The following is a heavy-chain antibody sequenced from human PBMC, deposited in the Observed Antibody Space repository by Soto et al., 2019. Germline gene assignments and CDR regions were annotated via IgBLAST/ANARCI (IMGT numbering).Heavy chain of an antibody. Sequence: TSETLSLTCTFSGGSVSSDNYYLSWIRQPPGKGLEWIGYIYYSGSTNYNPSLKSRVTISVDTSKNQFSLKLSSVTAADTAVYYCARESYDSSGYYSRWFDPWGQGTLVTVSS. CDR2: IYYSGST. J-gene: IGHJ5*02. V-gene: IGHV4-61*01. CDR1: GGSVSSDNYY. D-gene: IGHD3-22*01. CDR3: ARESYDSSGYYSRWFDP.